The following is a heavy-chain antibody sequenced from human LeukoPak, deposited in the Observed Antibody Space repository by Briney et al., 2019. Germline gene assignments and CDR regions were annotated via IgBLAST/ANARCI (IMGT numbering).Heavy chain of an antibody. D-gene: IGHD4-17*01. V-gene: IGHV3-11*01. Sequence: GGSLRLSCAASGFTFSDYYMSWIRQAPGRGLEWVSYISSSGTTIYYADSVKGRFTISRDNAKNSLYLQMNSLRAEDTAVYYCARRTVTRDWYFDLWGRGTLVTVSS. CDR1: GFTFSDYY. CDR2: ISSSGTTI. J-gene: IGHJ2*01. CDR3: ARRTVTRDWYFDL.